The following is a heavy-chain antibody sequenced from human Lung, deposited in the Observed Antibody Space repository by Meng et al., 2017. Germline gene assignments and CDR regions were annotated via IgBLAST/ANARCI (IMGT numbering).Heavy chain of an antibody. CDR3: SRGPTTMAHDFDY. D-gene: IGHD4-11*01. Sequence: QLRRLRAGLLQPSAPLSLTVFLFGGSFSSYYWSWFRQPPGKGLGWIGEINQSGSTNYNPSLESRATISADTSQNNLSLKLLSLSAADSAVYYCSRGPTTMAHDFDYWGQGTLVTVSS. CDR2: INQSGST. J-gene: IGHJ4*02. CDR1: GGSFSSYY. V-gene: IGHV4-34*01.